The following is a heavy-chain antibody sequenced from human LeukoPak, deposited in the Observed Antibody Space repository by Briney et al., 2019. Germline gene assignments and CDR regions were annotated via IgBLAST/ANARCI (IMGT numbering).Heavy chain of an antibody. D-gene: IGHD2-15*01. CDR3: ARAAVVVAATRGYYYYGMDV. V-gene: IGHV4-31*03. J-gene: IGHJ6*02. CDR2: IYYSGST. CDR1: GGSISSGGYY. Sequence: SQTLSLTCTVSGGSISSGGYYWSWIRQHPGKGLEWIGYIYYSGSTNYNPSLKSRVTISVDTSKNQFSLKLSSVTAADTAVYYCARAAVVVAATRGYYYYGMDVWGQGTTVTVSS.